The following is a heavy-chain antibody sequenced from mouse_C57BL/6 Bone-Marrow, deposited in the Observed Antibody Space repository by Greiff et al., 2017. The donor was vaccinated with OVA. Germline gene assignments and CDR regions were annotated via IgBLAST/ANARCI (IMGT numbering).Heavy chain of an antibody. CDR3: AICWAY. Sequence: QVQLQQPGAELVKPGASAKVSCKASGYTFTSYWMHWVKQRPGQGLEWIGRIHPYDSDTNYNQKFKGKATLTVDKSSSTAYMQLSSLTSEDSAVYYCAICWAYWGQGTLVTVSA. J-gene: IGHJ3*01. CDR1: GYTFTSYW. V-gene: IGHV1-74*01. CDR2: IHPYDSDT.